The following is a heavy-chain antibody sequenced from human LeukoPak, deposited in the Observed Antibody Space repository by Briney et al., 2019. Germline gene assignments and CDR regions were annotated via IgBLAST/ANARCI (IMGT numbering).Heavy chain of an antibody. J-gene: IGHJ4*02. CDR3: ARGRGFSGYYYY. Sequence: SETLSLTCAVYGGSFSGYYWSWIRQPPGKGLEWIGEINHSGSTNYNPSLKSRVTISVDTSKNQFSLKLSSVTAADTAVYYCARGRGFSGYYYYWGQGTLVTVSP. V-gene: IGHV4-34*01. CDR2: INHSGST. CDR1: GGSFSGYY. D-gene: IGHD3-22*01.